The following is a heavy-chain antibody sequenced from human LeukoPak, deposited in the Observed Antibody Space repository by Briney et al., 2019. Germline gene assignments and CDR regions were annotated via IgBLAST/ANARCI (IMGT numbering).Heavy chain of an antibody. CDR3: AKDGGLWVSAHWGDS. J-gene: IGHJ4*02. CDR2: ISGSDGNT. Sequence: GGSLRLSCAASGFTFSSYAMSWVRQAPGKGLEWVSAISGSDGNTYYADSVKGRFTVSRDNSKNTLFLQMNSLRAEDTAVYYCAKDGGLWVSAHWGDSWGRGTLVTVSS. V-gene: IGHV3-23*01. D-gene: IGHD7-27*01. CDR1: GFTFSSYA.